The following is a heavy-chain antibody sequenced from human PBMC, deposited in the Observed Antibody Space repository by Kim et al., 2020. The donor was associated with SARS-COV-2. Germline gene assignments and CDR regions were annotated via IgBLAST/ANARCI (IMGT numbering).Heavy chain of an antibody. V-gene: IGHV1-2*04. CDR3: ARAWYSSGWYRMKSFDY. CDR1: GYTFTGYY. Sequence: ASVKVSCKASGYTFTGYYMHWVRQAPGQGLEWMGWINPNSGGTNYAQKFQGWVTMTRDTSISTAYMELSRLRYDDTAVYYCARAWYSSGWYRMKSFDYWGQGTLDTVSS. J-gene: IGHJ4*02. D-gene: IGHD6-19*01. CDR2: INPNSGGT.